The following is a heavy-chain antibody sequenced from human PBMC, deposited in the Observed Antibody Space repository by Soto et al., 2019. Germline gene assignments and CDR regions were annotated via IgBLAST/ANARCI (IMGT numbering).Heavy chain of an antibody. J-gene: IGHJ6*02. CDR1: RGSFNAYS. V-gene: IGHV4-34*01. Sequence: SETLSLTCAVHRGSFNAYSWTWIRQPPGKGLEWIGEIDHSGSTTYNPSLKSRIIMSVDTSKNQFSLNVSSMTAADTAVYYCAIGLRYSGMDVWGQGTTVTVSS. CDR3: AIGLRYSGMDV. CDR2: IDHSGST.